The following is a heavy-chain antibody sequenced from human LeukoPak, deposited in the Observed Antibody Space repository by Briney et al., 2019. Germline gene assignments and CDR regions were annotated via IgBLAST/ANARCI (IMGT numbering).Heavy chain of an antibody. V-gene: IGHV3-9*01. J-gene: IGHJ4*02. CDR3: AKDSAAGFDY. CDR1: GFTFDDYA. CDR2: ISWNSGSI. Sequence: GGSLRLSCAASGFTFDDYAMHWVRHAPGKGLGWVSGISWNSGSIGYADSVKGRFTISRDNAKNSLYLQMNSLRAEDTALYYCAKDSAAGFDYWGQGTLVTVSS. D-gene: IGHD6-25*01.